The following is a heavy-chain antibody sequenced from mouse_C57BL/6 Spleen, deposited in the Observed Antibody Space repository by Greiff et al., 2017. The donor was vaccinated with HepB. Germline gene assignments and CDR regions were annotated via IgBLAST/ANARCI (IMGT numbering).Heavy chain of an antibody. V-gene: IGHV1-82*01. J-gene: IGHJ4*01. CDR2: IYPGDGDT. CDR1: GYAFSSSW. CDR3: ARRDGDY. Sequence: VKLMESGPELVKPGASVKISCKASGYAFSSSWMNWVKQRPGKGLEWIGRIYPGDGDTNYNGKFKGKATLTADKSSSTAYMQLSSLTSEDSAVYFCARRDGDYWGQGTSVTVSS. D-gene: IGHD2-3*01.